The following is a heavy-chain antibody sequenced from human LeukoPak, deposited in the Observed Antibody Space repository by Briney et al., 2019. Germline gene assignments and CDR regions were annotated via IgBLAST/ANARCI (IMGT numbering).Heavy chain of an antibody. CDR1: GGTFTSYA. J-gene: IGHJ4*02. V-gene: IGHV1-46*01. CDR2: INPSGGST. CDR3: ARDWIHDY. Sequence: ASVKVSCKASGGTFTSYAISWVRQAPGQGLEWMGIINPSGGSTSYAQKFQGRVTMTTDTSTSTAYMELRSLRSDDTAVYYCARDWIHDYWGQGTLVTVSS. D-gene: IGHD1-1*01.